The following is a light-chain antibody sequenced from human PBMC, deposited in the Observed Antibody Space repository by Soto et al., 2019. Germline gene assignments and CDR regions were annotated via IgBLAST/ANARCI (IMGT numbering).Light chain of an antibody. V-gene: IGLV2-14*01. CDR2: EVR. CDR1: SSDVGGYKY. J-gene: IGLJ2*01. Sequence: QSALTQPASVSGSPGQSITISCTGSSSDVGGYKYVSWYQQHPGKAPKLMIFEVRNRPSGVSNRFSGSKSGNTAYLTISGLQAEDEGDYYCCSYTGGTTLVCGGGTKLTVL. CDR3: CSYTGGTTLV.